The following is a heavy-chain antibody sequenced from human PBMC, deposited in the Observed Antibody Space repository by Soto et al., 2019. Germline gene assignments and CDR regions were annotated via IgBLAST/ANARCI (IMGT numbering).Heavy chain of an antibody. J-gene: IGHJ4*02. Sequence: SGPTLVNPTQTLTLTCTFPVFSLSTSGVGMAWIRQPPGKALEWLALIYWNDGKSYSSSLKNRLTITKDTSKNQVILIMTDMDPVDTATYYCAHPYNSGHFYFDNWGPGTLVTVSS. CDR1: VFSLSTSGVG. CDR3: AHPYNSGHFYFDN. D-gene: IGHD6-19*01. V-gene: IGHV2-5*01. CDR2: IYWNDGK.